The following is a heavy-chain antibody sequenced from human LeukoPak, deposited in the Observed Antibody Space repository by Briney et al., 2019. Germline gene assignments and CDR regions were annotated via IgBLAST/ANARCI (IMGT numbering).Heavy chain of an antibody. CDR2: ISSDGTKE. V-gene: IGHV3-30*03. Sequence: GRSPRLSCAASGITFSPHIMCWVRQAPGKGLEWVTTISSDGTKEYYADSVKGRFTISRDNSKNTLSLQMSSLRAEDTAMYYCATAPHGMDVWGQGTTVTVSS. CDR3: ATAPHGMDV. J-gene: IGHJ6*02. CDR1: GITFSPHI.